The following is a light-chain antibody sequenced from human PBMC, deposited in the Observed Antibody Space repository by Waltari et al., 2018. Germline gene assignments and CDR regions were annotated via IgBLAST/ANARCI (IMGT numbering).Light chain of an antibody. CDR3: QQHGTLPAT. CDR2: RAS. V-gene: IGKV3-20*01. J-gene: IGKJ1*01. Sequence: EIVLTQSPGTASLSPGERVTRSCRASQSVGSSSLAWYQQKPGQAARLVIYRASRRATGIPDRFSGSGSGTDFSLTISRLEPEDFAVYYCQQHGTLPATFGQGTKVEIK. CDR1: QSVGSSS.